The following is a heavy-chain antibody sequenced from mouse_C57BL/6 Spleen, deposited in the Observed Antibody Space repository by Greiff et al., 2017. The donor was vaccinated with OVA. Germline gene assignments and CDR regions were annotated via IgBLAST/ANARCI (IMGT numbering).Heavy chain of an antibody. J-gene: IGHJ2*01. CDR3: ARGGYGSSYYDY. D-gene: IGHD1-1*01. V-gene: IGHV1-69*01. CDR1: GYTFTSYW. Sequence: QVQLQQPGAELVMPGASVKLSCKASGYTFTSYWMHWVKQRPGQGLEWIGELDPSDSYTNYNQKFKGKSTLTVDKSSSTAYMQLSSLTSEDSAVYYWARGGYGSSYYDYWGQGTTLTVSS. CDR2: LDPSDSYT.